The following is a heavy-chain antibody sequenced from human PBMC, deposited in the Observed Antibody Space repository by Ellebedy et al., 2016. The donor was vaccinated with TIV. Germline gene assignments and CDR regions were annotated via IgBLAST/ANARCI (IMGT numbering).Heavy chain of an antibody. J-gene: IGHJ6*03. Sequence: GGSLRLSXAASGFTFSSYWMSWVRQAPGKGLEWVANIKQDGSEKYYVDSVKGRFTISRDNAKNSLYLQMNSLRAEDTAVYYCARVVDSKPDIYYYYYMDVWGKGTTVTVSS. D-gene: IGHD1-14*01. V-gene: IGHV3-7*01. CDR3: ARVVDSKPDIYYYYYMDV. CDR1: GFTFSSYW. CDR2: IKQDGSEK.